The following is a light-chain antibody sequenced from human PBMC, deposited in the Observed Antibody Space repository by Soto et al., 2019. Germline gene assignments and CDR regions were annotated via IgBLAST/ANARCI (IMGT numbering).Light chain of an antibody. CDR3: QQYHDWPPIT. J-gene: IGKJ3*01. V-gene: IGKV3-15*01. CDR2: GAS. Sequence: EIVMTQSPATLFVSPGERATLSCRASQTVSDDLAWYQQKPGQAPRLLISGASTRATDIPARFSGGGSGAEFTLTISSLQSEDSAIYYCQQYHDWPPITFGPGTKVNI. CDR1: QTVSDD.